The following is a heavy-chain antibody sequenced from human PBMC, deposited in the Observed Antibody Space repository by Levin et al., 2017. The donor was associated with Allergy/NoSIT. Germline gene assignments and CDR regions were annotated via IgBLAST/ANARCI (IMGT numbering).Heavy chain of an antibody. J-gene: IGHJ4*02. Sequence: SETLSLTCAVSGDSISSTSWWSWVRQAPGQGLEWLGEIYHDGTTHHNPSLKSRVTMSVDKSKNHFSLNVDSVTAADTAVYFCARVAVAGGFYFDHWGQGTLVSVSS. CDR3: ARVAVAGGFYFDH. V-gene: IGHV4-4*02. CDR1: GDSISSTSW. D-gene: IGHD6-19*01. CDR2: IYHDGTT.